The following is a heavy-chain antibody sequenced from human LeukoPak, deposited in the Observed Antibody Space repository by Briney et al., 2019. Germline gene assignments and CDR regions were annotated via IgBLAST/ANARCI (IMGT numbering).Heavy chain of an antibody. CDR1: GFTCSNYA. CDR3: AKKLSGSGWIFDY. CDR2: IGGSGVTT. D-gene: IGHD6-19*01. V-gene: IGHV3-23*01. J-gene: IGHJ4*02. Sequence: GGSLRLSCAASGFTCSNYAMSWVRQAPGKGLEWVSSIGGSGVTTSYADSVQGRFTISRDNSKNTLYLQMTSLRAEDTALYYCAKKLSGSGWIFDYWGQGTLVTVSS.